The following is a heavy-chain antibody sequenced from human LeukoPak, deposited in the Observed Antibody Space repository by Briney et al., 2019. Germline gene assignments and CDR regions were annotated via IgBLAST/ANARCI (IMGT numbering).Heavy chain of an antibody. CDR1: GGTFSSYA. CDR3: ARDVGGYDSSYFDY. V-gene: IGHV1-69*05. D-gene: IGHD5-12*01. CDR2: IIPIFGTA. Sequence: SEKVSCKASGGTFSSYAISWVRQAPGQGLEWMGGIIPIFGTANYAQKFQGRVTITTDESTSTAYMELSSLRSEDTAVYYCARDVGGYDSSYFDYWGQGTLVTVSS. J-gene: IGHJ4*02.